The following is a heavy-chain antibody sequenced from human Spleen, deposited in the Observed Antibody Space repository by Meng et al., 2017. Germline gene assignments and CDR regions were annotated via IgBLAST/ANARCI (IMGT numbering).Heavy chain of an antibody. CDR2: INPNSGGT. Sequence: ASVKVSCKASGYTFTGYYMHWVRQAPGQGLEWMGRINPNSGGTNYAQKFQGRVTMTRDTSISTAYMELSRLRSDDTAVYYCARDVSTSCYWDPWGQGTLVTVSS. V-gene: IGHV1-2*06. CDR1: GYTFTGYY. CDR3: ARDVSTSCYWDP. J-gene: IGHJ5*02. D-gene: IGHD2-2*01.